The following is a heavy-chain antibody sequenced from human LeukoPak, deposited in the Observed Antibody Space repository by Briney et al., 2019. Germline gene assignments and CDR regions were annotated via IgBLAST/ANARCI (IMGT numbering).Heavy chain of an antibody. V-gene: IGHV3-30*02. Sequence: GGSLRLSCAASGFTFSNYGMHRVRQAPGKGLEWVAFTLLNGSNNYYADSLKGRFTISRDNSKNTLYLQMNSLRPENTAVYFCARDRLVAVAGTRGFDYWGQGILVTVSS. CDR2: TLLNGSNN. CDR3: ARDRLVAVAGTRGFDY. J-gene: IGHJ4*02. CDR1: GFTFSNYG. D-gene: IGHD6-19*01.